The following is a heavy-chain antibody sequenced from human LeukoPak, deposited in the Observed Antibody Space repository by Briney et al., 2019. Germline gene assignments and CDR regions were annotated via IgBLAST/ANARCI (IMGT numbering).Heavy chain of an antibody. CDR3: AKDQEMATSYFDY. CDR1: GFTFSSYG. D-gene: IGHD5-12*01. J-gene: IGHJ4*02. CDR2: ISYDGSNK. V-gene: IGHV3-30*18. Sequence: PGGSLRLSCAASGFTFSSYGMHWVRQAPGKGLEWVAVISYDGSNKYYADSVKGRFTISRDNSKNTLYLQMNSLRAEDTAVYYCAKDQEMATSYFDYWGQGTLVTVSS.